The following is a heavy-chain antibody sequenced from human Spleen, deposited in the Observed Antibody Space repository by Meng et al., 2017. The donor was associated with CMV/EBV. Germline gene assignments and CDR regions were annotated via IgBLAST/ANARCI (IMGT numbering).Heavy chain of an antibody. Sequence: ASVKVSCKASGYTFTSYGISWVRQAPGQGLEWMGWISAYNGNTNYAQKFKGRVAVTSDTYIRTAYMELTSLRSDDTAVYFCARDRGITAIQLDAFDVWGQGTLVTVSS. J-gene: IGHJ3*01. CDR2: ISAYNGNT. CDR3: ARDRGITAIQLDAFDV. V-gene: IGHV1-18*01. D-gene: IGHD2-21*02. CDR1: GYTFTSYG.